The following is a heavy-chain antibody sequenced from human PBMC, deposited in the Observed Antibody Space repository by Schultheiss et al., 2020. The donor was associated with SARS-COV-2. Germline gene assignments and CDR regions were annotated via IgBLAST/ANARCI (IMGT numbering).Heavy chain of an antibody. Sequence: ASVKVSCKASGYTFTSYAMHWVRQAPGQRLEWMGWINPNSGGTNYAQKFQGWVTMTRDTSTSTVYMELSSLRSEDTAVYYCARGSYDFWSGYHYYYGMDVWGQGTTVTVS. CDR1: GYTFTSYA. D-gene: IGHD3-3*01. V-gene: IGHV1-2*04. J-gene: IGHJ6*02. CDR2: INPNSGGT. CDR3: ARGSYDFWSGYHYYYGMDV.